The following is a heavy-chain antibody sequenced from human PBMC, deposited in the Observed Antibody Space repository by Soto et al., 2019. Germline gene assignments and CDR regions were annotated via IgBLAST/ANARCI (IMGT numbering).Heavy chain of an antibody. CDR3: ARGYTYYDFWGGYSFDP. V-gene: IGHV1-8*01. J-gene: IGHJ5*02. D-gene: IGHD3-3*01. CDR1: GYTFTSYD. Sequence: QVQLVQSGAEVKKPGASVKVSCKASGYTFTSYDINWVRQATGQGLEWMGWMNPNSGNTGYAQKFQGRVTMTRNTSISTAYMELSSLRSEDTAVYYCARGYTYYDFWGGYSFDPWGQGTLVTVSS. CDR2: MNPNSGNT.